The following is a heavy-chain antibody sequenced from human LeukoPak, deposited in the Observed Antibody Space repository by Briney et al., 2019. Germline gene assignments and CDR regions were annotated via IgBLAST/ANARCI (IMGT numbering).Heavy chain of an antibody. J-gene: IGHJ6*02. CDR3: ANQPGLYDSGWSWTYHFFGVDV. CDR1: GFSFNSYA. D-gene: IGHD6-19*01. Sequence: PGGSPRLSCAASGFSFNSYAMSWVRQAPGKGLEWVSAVSGRGERTYYADFVQGRFSISRDNSKDTVYLQMNSLRAGDTAIYYCANQPGLYDSGWSWTYHFFGVDVWGQGTTVTVSS. CDR2: VSGRGERT. V-gene: IGHV3-23*01.